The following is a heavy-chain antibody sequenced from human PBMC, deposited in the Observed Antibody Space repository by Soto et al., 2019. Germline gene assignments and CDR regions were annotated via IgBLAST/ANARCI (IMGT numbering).Heavy chain of an antibody. CDR1: GGPIRIGVYY. J-gene: IGHJ4*02. Sequence: QGQLQESGPGLVKPSQTLSLTCTVSGGPIRIGVYYWNCIRQHPGKGLEWIGYTNHTASTYYNPSLESRVTISVDPSKNQFSLKLSSVTAADTAVYYCARIGNPDASLYFDYWGQGTLVTVSS. V-gene: IGHV4-31*03. CDR2: TNHTAST. CDR3: ARIGNPDASLYFDY. D-gene: IGHD2-2*01.